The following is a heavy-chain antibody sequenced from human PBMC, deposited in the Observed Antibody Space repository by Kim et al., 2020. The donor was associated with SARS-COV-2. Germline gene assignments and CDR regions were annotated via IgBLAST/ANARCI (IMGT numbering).Heavy chain of an antibody. V-gene: IGHV4-39*01. D-gene: IGHD3-10*01. J-gene: IGHJ4*02. CDR3: ASLRITMVRGVIRPLDFDY. CDR2: IYYSGST. CDR1: GGSISSSSYY. Sequence: SETLSLTCTVSGGSISSSSYYWGWIRQPPGKGLEWIGSIYYSGSTYYNPSLKSRVTISVDTSKNQFSLKLSSVTAADTAVYYCASLRITMVRGVIRPLDFDYWGQGTLVTVSS.